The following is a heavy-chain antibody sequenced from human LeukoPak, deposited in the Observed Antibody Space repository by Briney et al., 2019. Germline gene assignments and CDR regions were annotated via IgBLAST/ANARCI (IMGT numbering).Heavy chain of an antibody. J-gene: IGHJ4*02. CDR1: GYSFTSYW. Sequence: GESLEISCQGSGYSFTSYWIGWVRQMPGKGLEWMGIIYPGDSDTGHSPSFQGQVTITADKSISTAYLQWSSLKASDTAMYYCARPFRYCTNGVCYPHYFDYWGQGTLVTVSS. CDR2: IYPGDSDT. V-gene: IGHV5-51*01. D-gene: IGHD2-8*01. CDR3: ARPFRYCTNGVCYPHYFDY.